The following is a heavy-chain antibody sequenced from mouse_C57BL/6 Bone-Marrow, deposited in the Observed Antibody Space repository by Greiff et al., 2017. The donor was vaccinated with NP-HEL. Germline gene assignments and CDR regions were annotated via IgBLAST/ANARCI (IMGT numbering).Heavy chain of an antibody. J-gene: IGHJ3*01. V-gene: IGHV1-9*01. Sequence: QVQLQQSGAELMKPGASVKLSCKATGYTFTGYWIAWVKQRPGHGLEWIGEILPGSGSTNYNEKFKGKAPFTADTSSHTAYMQLSSLTTEDSAIYDCASPIDDGSSYPFAYWGQGTLVTVSA. CDR3: ASPIDDGSSYPFAY. CDR2: ILPGSGST. D-gene: IGHD1-1*01. CDR1: GYTFTGYW.